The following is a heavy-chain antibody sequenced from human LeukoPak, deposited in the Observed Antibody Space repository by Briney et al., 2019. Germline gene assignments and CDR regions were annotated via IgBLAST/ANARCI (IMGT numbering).Heavy chain of an antibody. CDR3: ARHANFWSGYIPPFDY. CDR1: GDSISNYY. J-gene: IGHJ4*02. Sequence: PSETLSLTCIVSGDSISNYYWSWLRQPAGKGLEWIGRIYTSGSTNYNPSLKSRVTMSVDTSKNQFSLKLSSVTAADTAVYYCARHANFWSGYIPPFDYWGQGTLVTVSS. V-gene: IGHV4-4*07. D-gene: IGHD3-3*01. CDR2: IYTSGST.